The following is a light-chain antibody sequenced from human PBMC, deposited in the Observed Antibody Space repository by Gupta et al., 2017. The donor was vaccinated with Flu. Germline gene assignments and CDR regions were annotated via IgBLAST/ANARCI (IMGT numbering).Light chain of an antibody. J-gene: IGLJ1*01. Sequence: SYVLTQPPSVSLAPGQTAKITCGANNIESKSVHWYQQKPGQAPVLVVYDDSDRHSGIPERYSCSNSGNTATLTISSVEPGEEADYYCQLWDSTSAPFYVFGTGTKVTVL. CDR2: DDS. V-gene: IGLV3-21*02. CDR1: NIESKS. CDR3: QLWDSTSAPFYV.